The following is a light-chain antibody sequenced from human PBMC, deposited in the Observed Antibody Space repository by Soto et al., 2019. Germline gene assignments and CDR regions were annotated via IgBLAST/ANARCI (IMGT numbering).Light chain of an antibody. J-gene: IGLJ1*01. V-gene: IGLV2-14*01. CDR2: DVS. CDR3: SSYTSSSTLEGV. CDR1: SSDVGGYNY. Sequence: QSVLTQPASVSGSPGQSITISCTGTSSDVGGYNYVSWYQRHPGKAPKLMIYDVSNRPSGVSNRFSGSKSGNTASLTISGLQAEDEADYYCSSYTSSSTLEGVFGTGTKLTVL.